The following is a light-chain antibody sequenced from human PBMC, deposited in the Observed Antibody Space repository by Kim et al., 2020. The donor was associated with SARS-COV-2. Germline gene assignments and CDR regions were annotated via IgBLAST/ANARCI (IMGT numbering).Light chain of an antibody. CDR3: CSYTSRNSWV. CDR1: SSYVGVYKY. V-gene: IGLV2-14*03. CDR2: DVN. Sequence: GQSITISCTGTSSYVGVYKYVSWYQQDPGKAPKLMIYDVNMRPSGVSDRFSGSKSGNTASLTISGLQTEDEADYYCCSYTSRNSWVFGGGTQLTVL. J-gene: IGLJ3*02.